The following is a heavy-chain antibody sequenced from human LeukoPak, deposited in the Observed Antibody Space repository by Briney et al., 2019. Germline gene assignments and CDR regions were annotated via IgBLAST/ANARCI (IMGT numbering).Heavy chain of an antibody. D-gene: IGHD3-10*01. CDR3: AREGGYGELSQGYNWFDP. CDR1: GGFISSYY. Sequence: SETLSLTCTVSGGFISSYYWSWIRQPPGKGLEWIGYIYYSGSTNYNPSLKSRVTISVDTSKHQFSLKLSSLTAADTAVYYCAREGGYGELSQGYNWFDPWGQGTLVTVSS. V-gene: IGHV4-59*01. J-gene: IGHJ5*02. CDR2: IYYSGST.